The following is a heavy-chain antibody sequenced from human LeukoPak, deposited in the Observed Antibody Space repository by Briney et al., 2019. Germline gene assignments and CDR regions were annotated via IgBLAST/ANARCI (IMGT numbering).Heavy chain of an antibody. CDR2: INPSGGST. CDR1: GYTFTSYY. Sequence: ASVKVSCKASGYTFTSYYMHWVRQAPGQGLEWMGIINPSGGSTSYAQKFQGRVTMTRDMSTSTVYMELSSLRSEDTAVYYCAIAAAGTGSLDYWGQGTLVTVSS. J-gene: IGHJ4*02. V-gene: IGHV1-46*01. D-gene: IGHD6-13*01. CDR3: AIAAAGTGSLDY.